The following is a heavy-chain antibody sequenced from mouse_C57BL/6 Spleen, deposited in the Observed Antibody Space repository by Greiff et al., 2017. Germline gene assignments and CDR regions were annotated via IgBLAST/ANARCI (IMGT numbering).Heavy chain of an antibody. CDR3: ARWDYDGSSSLYYYAMDY. J-gene: IGHJ4*01. CDR2: IHPNSGST. CDR1: GYTFTSYW. V-gene: IGHV1-64*01. D-gene: IGHD1-1*01. Sequence: QVQLQQPGAELVKPGASVKLSCKASGYTFTSYWMHWVKQRPGQGLEWIGMIHPNSGSTNYNEKFKSKATLTVDKSSSTAYMQISSLTSEDSAVYYCARWDYDGSSSLYYYAMDYWGQGTSVTVSS.